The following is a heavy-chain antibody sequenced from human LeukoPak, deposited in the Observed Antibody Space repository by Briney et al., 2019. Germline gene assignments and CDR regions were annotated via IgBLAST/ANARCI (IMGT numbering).Heavy chain of an antibody. V-gene: IGHV1-46*01. Sequence: GASVKVSCKASGYTFTSYYMHWVRQAPGQGLEWMGIINPSGGSTSYAQKFQGRVTMTRDMSTSTVYMELSSLGSEDTAVYYCAREIVGATAQNWFDPWGQGTLVTVSS. CDR2: INPSGGST. CDR3: AREIVGATAQNWFDP. J-gene: IGHJ5*02. D-gene: IGHD1-26*01. CDR1: GYTFTSYY.